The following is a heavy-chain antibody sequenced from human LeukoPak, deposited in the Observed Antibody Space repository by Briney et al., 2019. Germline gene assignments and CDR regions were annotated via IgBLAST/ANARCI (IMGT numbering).Heavy chain of an antibody. CDR3: AKECGRDYDDRAFDL. CDR2: ISGTGGST. J-gene: IGHJ3*01. Sequence: GGSLRLSCAASGFTFSSSPMNWVRQSPERGLEWVSAISGTGGSTSYADSLKGRFTISRDNSKNTLYLQMSSLTAEDTAVYYCAKECGRDYDDRAFDLWGQGTMVTVSS. D-gene: IGHD3-22*01. V-gene: IGHV3-23*01. CDR1: GFTFSSSP.